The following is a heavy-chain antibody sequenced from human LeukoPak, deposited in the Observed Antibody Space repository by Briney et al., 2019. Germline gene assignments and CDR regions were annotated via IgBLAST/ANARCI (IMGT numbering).Heavy chain of an antibody. CDR2: ISGSGGST. CDR1: GFTFSSYA. D-gene: IGHD1-26*01. J-gene: IGHJ4*02. Sequence: GGSLRLSCAASGFTFSSYAMSWVRQAPGKGLEWVSAISGSGGSTYYADSVKGRFTISRDNSKNTLYLQMNSLRAEDTAVYHCARDLNGNYYSLWNYWGQGTLVTVTS. CDR3: ARDLNGNYYSLWNY. V-gene: IGHV3-23*01.